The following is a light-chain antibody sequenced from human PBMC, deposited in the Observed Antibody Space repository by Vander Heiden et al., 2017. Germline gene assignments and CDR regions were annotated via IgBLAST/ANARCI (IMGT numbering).Light chain of an antibody. CDR1: SSDVGGYKY. J-gene: IGLJ2*01. CDR3: SSYTSSSKVV. CDR2: EVS. V-gene: IGLV2-14*03. Sequence: QSALTPPASVSGSPGQSTTISCTGTSSDVGGYKYVSWYQQHPGKAPKLMIYEVSNRPSGVSNRFSGSKSGNTASLTISGLLDEDEADYYCSSYTSSSKVVFGGGTKLTVL.